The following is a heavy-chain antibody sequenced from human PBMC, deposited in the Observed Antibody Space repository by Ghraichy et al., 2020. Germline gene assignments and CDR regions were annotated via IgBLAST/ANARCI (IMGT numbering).Heavy chain of an antibody. CDR1: GFTFSNAW. J-gene: IGHJ4*02. Sequence: GESLNISCAASGFTFSNAWMNWVRQAPGKGLEWVGRIKSIPDGGATDYAAPVKGRFTISRDDSKSTVSLQMNSLKTEDTGVYYCTTDLPGTSEDYWGQGTLVTVSS. CDR2: IKSIPDGGAT. CDR3: TTDLPGTSEDY. D-gene: IGHD1-26*01. V-gene: IGHV3-15*07.